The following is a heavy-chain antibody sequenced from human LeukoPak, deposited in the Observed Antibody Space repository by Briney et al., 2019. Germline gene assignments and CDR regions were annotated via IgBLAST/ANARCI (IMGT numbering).Heavy chain of an antibody. D-gene: IGHD3-10*01. CDR3: ARGGWFGESYMDV. CDR1: GYTFTGYY. CDR2: INPKSGGT. Sequence: ASVKVSCKASGYTFTGYYMHWVRQAPGQGLEWMGWINPKSGGTNYAQKFQGRVTMTRDTSISTAYMELSRLRSDDTAVYYCARGGWFGESYMDVWGKGTTVTISS. V-gene: IGHV1-2*02. J-gene: IGHJ6*03.